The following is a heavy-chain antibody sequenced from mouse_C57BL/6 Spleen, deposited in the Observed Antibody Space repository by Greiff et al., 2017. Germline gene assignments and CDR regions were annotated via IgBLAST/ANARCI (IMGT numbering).Heavy chain of an antibody. Sequence: QVQLQQPGAELVRPGTSVKLSCKASGYTFTSYWMHWVKQRPGQGLEWIGVIDPSDSYTNYNQKFKGKATLTVDTSSSTAYMQLSSLTSKDSAVYYCARRRLYDGYFYAVDYWGQGTSVTVSS. V-gene: IGHV1-59*01. D-gene: IGHD2-3*01. CDR1: GYTFTSYW. CDR2: IDPSDSYT. CDR3: ARRRLYDGYFYAVDY. J-gene: IGHJ4*01.